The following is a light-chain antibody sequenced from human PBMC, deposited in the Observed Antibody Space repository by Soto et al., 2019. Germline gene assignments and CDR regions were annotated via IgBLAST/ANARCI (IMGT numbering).Light chain of an antibody. CDR2: GAS. Sequence: EIVMTQSPATLSVSPGERATLSCRASQSVSSNLAWYQQKPGQAPRLLIYGASTRATGIPARFSGSGSGTDFTLTIGSLEPEDFAVYYCQQRSNWWTFGQGTKVDIK. CDR1: QSVSSN. J-gene: IGKJ1*01. CDR3: QQRSNWWT. V-gene: IGKV3-15*01.